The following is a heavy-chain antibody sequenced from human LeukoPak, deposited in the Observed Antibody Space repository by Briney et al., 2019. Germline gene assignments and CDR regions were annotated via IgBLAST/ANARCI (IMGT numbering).Heavy chain of an antibody. D-gene: IGHD3-22*01. V-gene: IGHV3-30*03. Sequence: GGSLRLSCAASGFTVSSNYMSWVRQAPGKGLEWVAVISYDGSNKYYADSVKGRFTISRDNSKNTLYLQMNSLRAEDTAVYYCARGENYYDSSGYPTDYWGQGTLVTVSS. CDR3: ARGENYYDSSGYPTDY. J-gene: IGHJ4*02. CDR2: ISYDGSNK. CDR1: GFTVSSNY.